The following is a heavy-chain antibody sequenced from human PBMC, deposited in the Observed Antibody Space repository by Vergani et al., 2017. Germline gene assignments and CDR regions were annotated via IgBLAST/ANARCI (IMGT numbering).Heavy chain of an antibody. V-gene: IGHV3-23*04. CDR2: FSGSGGST. J-gene: IGHJ4*02. D-gene: IGHD5-18*01. Sequence: VQLVESGGGVVQPGRSLRLSCAASGFTFSSYGMHWVRQAPGKGLEWVSAFSGSGGSTYYADSVKGRLTISRDNSKKTLYLQMNSLRAEDTAVYYCAQGGYSYGYLPFDYWGQGTLVTVS. CDR1: GFTFSSYG. CDR3: AQGGYSYGYLPFDY.